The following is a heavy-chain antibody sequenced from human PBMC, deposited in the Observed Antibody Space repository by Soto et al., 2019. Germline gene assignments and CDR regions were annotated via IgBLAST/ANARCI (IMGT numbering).Heavy chain of an antibody. CDR3: AHRRGKYYDSSGYYYYWFDP. D-gene: IGHD3-22*01. Sequence: SGPTLVNPTQTLTLTCTFSGFSLSTSGVGVGWIRQPPGKALEWLALIYWNDDKRYSPSLKSRLTITKDTSKNQVVLTVTNMDPVDTATYYCAHRRGKYYDSSGYYYYWFDPWGQGTLVTVSS. CDR2: IYWNDDK. J-gene: IGHJ5*02. V-gene: IGHV2-5*01. CDR1: GFSLSTSGVG.